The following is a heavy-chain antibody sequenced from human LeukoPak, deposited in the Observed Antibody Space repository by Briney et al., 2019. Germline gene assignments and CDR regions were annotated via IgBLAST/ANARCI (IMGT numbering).Heavy chain of an antibody. J-gene: IGHJ4*02. D-gene: IGHD1-26*01. V-gene: IGHV1-18*01. CDR3: ARNRWEHQEGNDY. Sequence: ASVKVSCKASGYTFTTYGISWVRQAPGQGLEWMGWISVYNGNTNYAQNLQGRVTMTTDTSTSTAYMELRSLRSDDTAVYYCARNRWEHQEGNDYWGQGTLVTVSS. CDR2: ISVYNGNT. CDR1: GYTFTTYG.